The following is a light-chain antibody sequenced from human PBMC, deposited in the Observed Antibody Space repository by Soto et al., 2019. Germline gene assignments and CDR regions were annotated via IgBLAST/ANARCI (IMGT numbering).Light chain of an antibody. V-gene: IGKV3-15*01. CDR3: QQYYNWPLEYT. J-gene: IGKJ2*01. CDR2: TAS. Sequence: EIEMTQSPGTLSVSPGERVTLSCRASQSVSSKVAWYQQKPGQAPRLLIFTASLRATGVPARFSGSGSGTEFTLPISSLQSEDFAVYWCQQYYNWPLEYTFGQGTKLEI. CDR1: QSVSSK.